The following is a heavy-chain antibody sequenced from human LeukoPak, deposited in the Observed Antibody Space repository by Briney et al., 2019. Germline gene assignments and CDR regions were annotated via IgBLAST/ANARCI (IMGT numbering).Heavy chain of an antibody. D-gene: IGHD1-26*01. CDR3: ARSIQSSFLYYFDY. J-gene: IGHJ4*02. CDR2: ISSSSSYI. Sequence: GGSLRLSCAASGFTFSSYSMNWVRQAPGKGLEWVSSISSSSSYIYYADSVKGRFTISRDNAKNSLYLQMNSLRAEDTAVYYCARSIQSSFLYYFDYWGQGILVIVSS. V-gene: IGHV3-21*01. CDR1: GFTFSSYS.